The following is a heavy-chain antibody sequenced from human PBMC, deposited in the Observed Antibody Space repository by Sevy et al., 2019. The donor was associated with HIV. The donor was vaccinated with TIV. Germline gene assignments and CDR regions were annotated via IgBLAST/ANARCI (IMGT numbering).Heavy chain of an antibody. CDR1: GFTFSSYA. CDR2: ISYDGSNK. CDR3: AREREYCSSTSCYEFWFDP. Sequence: GGSLRLSCAASGFTFSSYAMHWVRQAPGKGLEWVAVISYDGSNKYYADSVKGRFTISRDNSKNTLYLQMNSLRAEDTAVYYCAREREYCSSTSCYEFWFDPWGQRTLVTVSS. D-gene: IGHD2-2*01. J-gene: IGHJ5*02. V-gene: IGHV3-30-3*01.